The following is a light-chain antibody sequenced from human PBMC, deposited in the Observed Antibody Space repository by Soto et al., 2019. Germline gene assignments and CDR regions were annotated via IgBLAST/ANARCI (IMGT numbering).Light chain of an antibody. CDR2: WAS. CDR1: QSVLYSSNNKNY. Sequence: DIVMTQSPDSLAVSLGERATINCKSSQSVLYSSNNKNYLAWYQQKTGQPPKLLIYWASTRESGVPDRFSGSGSGTDFTLTISSLQAEDVAVYYCQHYYSTPGVTFGQGTRLEIK. J-gene: IGKJ5*01. V-gene: IGKV4-1*01. CDR3: QHYYSTPGVT.